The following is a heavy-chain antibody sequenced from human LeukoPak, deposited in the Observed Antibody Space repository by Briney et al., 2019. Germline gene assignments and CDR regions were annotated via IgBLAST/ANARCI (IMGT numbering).Heavy chain of an antibody. J-gene: IGHJ4*02. D-gene: IGHD6-19*01. CDR1: GVSISSDSYY. Sequence: SETLSLTCTVSGVSISSDSYYWAWIRQPPGKGLEWIAGIYYSGSTYYNPPLKSRVTISVDTSRNQFSLKLSSVTAADTAVYYCASLAVAGLSEGYWGQGTLVIVSS. CDR3: ASLAVAGLSEGY. V-gene: IGHV4-39*01. CDR2: IYYSGST.